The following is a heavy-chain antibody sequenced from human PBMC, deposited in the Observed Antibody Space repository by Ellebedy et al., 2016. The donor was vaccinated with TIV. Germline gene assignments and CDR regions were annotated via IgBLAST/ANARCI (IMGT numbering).Heavy chain of an antibody. Sequence: ASVKVSXXAFGYTFPDYGIHWVRQAPGQGFEWVGRIHPNRGDTYYAQKFQGRVTLTRDTSVSTVYMELSSLTSDDTAVYYCARDFWGTFEYWGQGTLVTVSS. J-gene: IGHJ4*02. CDR3: ARDFWGTFEY. D-gene: IGHD7-27*01. V-gene: IGHV1-2*02. CDR2: IHPNRGDT. CDR1: GYTFPDYG.